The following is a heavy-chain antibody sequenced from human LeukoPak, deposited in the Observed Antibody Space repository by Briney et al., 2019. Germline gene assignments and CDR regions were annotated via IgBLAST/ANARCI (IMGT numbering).Heavy chain of an antibody. CDR2: ISGNAAIT. CDR1: GFTFNNYG. J-gene: IGHJ4*02. V-gene: IGHV3-23*01. D-gene: IGHD4-17*01. Sequence: PGGSLRLSCAASGFTFNNYGMNWVRRAPGKGLEWLSAISGNAAITYYADSVKGRFFISRDNLRNTLYLEMSSLRADDAAAYYCAKSRLPTAVTAAFDSWGQGTLVIVSS. CDR3: AKSRLPTAVTAAFDS.